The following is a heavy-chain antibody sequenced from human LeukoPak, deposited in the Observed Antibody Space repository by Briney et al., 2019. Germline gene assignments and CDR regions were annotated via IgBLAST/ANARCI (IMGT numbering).Heavy chain of an antibody. V-gene: IGHV1-2*02. CDR1: GYTFTGYY. CDR2: INPNSGGT. D-gene: IGHD6-19*01. J-gene: IGHJ4*02. CDR3: ARVRPRDRYSSASGVDY. Sequence: GASVKVSCKASGYTFTGYYMHWVRQAPGQGLEWMGWINPNSGGTNYAQKFQGRVTMTRDTSISTAYMELSRLRSDDTAVYYCARVRPRDRYSSASGVDYWGQGTLVTVSS.